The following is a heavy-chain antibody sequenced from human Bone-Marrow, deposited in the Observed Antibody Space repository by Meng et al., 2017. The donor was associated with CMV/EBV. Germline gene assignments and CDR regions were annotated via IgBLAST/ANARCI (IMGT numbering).Heavy chain of an antibody. D-gene: IGHD6-19*01. CDR3: ARDSSDSYYGMDV. CDR1: GGSFSGYY. CDR2: INHSGST. V-gene: IGHV4-34*01. J-gene: IGHJ6*02. Sequence: SETLSLTCAVYGGSFSGYYWSWIHQPPGKGLEWIGEINHSGSTNNNPSLKSRVTISVDTSKNQFSLKLSSVTAADTAVYYCARDSSDSYYGMDVWGQGTTVTGSS.